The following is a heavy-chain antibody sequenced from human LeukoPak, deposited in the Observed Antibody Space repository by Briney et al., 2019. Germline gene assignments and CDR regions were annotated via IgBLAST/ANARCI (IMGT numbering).Heavy chain of an antibody. Sequence: MPSETLSLTCTVSGGSISSGDYYWSWIRQPPGKGLEWIGYIYYSGSTYYNPSLKSRVTISVDTSKNQFSLKLSSVTAADTAVYYCARQMTTVTTRPGTFDYWGQGTLVTVSS. CDR2: IYYSGST. CDR3: ARQMTTVTTRPGTFDY. D-gene: IGHD4-17*01. CDR1: GGSISSGDYY. J-gene: IGHJ4*02. V-gene: IGHV4-39*01.